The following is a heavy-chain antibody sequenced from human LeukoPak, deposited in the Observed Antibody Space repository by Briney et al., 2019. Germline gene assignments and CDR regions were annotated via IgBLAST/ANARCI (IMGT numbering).Heavy chain of an antibody. CDR3: ARERVVVPAAMSYYYYYGMDV. Sequence: PSETLSLTCAVSGVSIISGGYYWSWIRQHPGKGLEWIGYIYYSGSTYYNPSLKSRVTISVDTSKNQFSLKLSSVTAADTAVYYCARERVVVPAAMSYYYYYGMDVWGQGTTVTVSS. D-gene: IGHD2-2*01. CDR2: IYYSGST. CDR1: GVSIISGGYY. J-gene: IGHJ6*02. V-gene: IGHV4-31*11.